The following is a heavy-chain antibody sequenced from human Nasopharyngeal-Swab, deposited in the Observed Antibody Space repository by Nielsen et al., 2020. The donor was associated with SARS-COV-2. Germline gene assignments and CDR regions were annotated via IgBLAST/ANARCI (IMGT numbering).Heavy chain of an antibody. V-gene: IGHV3-74*01. CDR2: INPDGSST. CDR3: ARSRSAMDV. CDR1: GFTFSSYG. J-gene: IGHJ6*02. Sequence: GSLRLSCAASGFTFSSYGMHWVRQAPGKGLVWVSRINPDGSSTDYAGSVKGRFTISRDNAKNTLYLQMSSLRAEETAVYYCARSRSAMDVWGQGTTVTVSS.